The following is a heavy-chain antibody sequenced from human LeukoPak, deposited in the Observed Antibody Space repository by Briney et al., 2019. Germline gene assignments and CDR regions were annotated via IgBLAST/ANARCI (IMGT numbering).Heavy chain of an antibody. D-gene: IGHD4-17*01. CDR1: GFTFDDYA. CDR3: AKADGDYIYSRADY. CDR2: ISWNSGSI. Sequence: PGRSLRLSCAASGFTFDDYAMHWVRQAPGKGLEWVSGISWNSGSIGYADSVKGRFTISRDNAKNSLYLQMNSLRAEDTALYYCAKADGDYIYSRADYWGQGTLVTVSS. J-gene: IGHJ4*02. V-gene: IGHV3-9*01.